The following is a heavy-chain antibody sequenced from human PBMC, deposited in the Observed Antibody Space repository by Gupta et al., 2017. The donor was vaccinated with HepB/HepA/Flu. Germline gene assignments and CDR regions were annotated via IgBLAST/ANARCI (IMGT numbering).Heavy chain of an antibody. Sequence: GGSLRLSCAASGFTFSSYAMSWVRQAPGKGLEWVSAISGSGGSTYYADSVKGRFTISRDNSKNTLYLQMNSLGAEDTAVYYCAKAPRDAIEYQLLDWYFDLWGRGTLVTVSS. J-gene: IGHJ2*01. CDR2: ISGSGGST. CDR3: AKAPRDAIEYQLLDWYFDL. D-gene: IGHD2-2*01. CDR1: GFTFSSYA. V-gene: IGHV3-23*01.